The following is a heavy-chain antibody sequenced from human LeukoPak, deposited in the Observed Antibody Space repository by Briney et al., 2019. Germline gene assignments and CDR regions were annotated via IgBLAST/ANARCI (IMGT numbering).Heavy chain of an antibody. D-gene: IGHD5-24*01. Sequence: GGSLRLSCAASGFTFSSYSMNWVRQAPGKGLEWVSSISSSSSYIYYADSVKGRFTISRDNAKNSLYLQMNSLRAEDTAVYYCARGGGDGYNPSPDYWGQGTLVTVSS. CDR2: ISSSSSYI. V-gene: IGHV3-21*01. J-gene: IGHJ4*02. CDR1: GFTFSSYS. CDR3: ARGGGDGYNPSPDY.